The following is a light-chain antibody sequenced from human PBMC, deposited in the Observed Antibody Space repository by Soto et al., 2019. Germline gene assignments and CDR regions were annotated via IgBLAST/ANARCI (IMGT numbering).Light chain of an antibody. CDR2: EVT. V-gene: IGLV2-14*01. CDR1: SGDVGGYKY. J-gene: IGLJ1*01. CDR3: SSYSVSVAPYV. Sequence: QSALTQPASVSGSPGQSITISCTGTSGDVGGYKYVSWYQHHPGKAPKLMIYEVTNRPSGVSSRFSGSKSGNTASLIISGLQAEDEADYYCSSYSVSVAPYVFGTGTKLTVL.